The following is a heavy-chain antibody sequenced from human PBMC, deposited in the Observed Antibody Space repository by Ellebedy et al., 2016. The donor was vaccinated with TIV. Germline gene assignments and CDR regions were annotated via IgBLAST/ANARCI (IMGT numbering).Heavy chain of an antibody. D-gene: IGHD3-10*01. CDR3: TRDHGRGGPYGGDLDY. CDR1: GFTFSNYG. J-gene: IGHJ4*02. Sequence: PGGSLRLSCAASGFTFSNYGMHWVRQAPGKGLEWVAVIWYDGSNKYYVDSVKGRFTISRDNSKNTVDLQMNSLRAEDTAVYYCTRDHGRGGPYGGDLDYWGQGTLVTVSS. V-gene: IGHV3-33*01. CDR2: IWYDGSNK.